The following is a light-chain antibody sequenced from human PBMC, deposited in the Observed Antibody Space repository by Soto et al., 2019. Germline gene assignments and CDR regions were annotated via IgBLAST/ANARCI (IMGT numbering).Light chain of an antibody. CDR3: SSYAGSNNVV. J-gene: IGLJ2*01. CDR1: SSDVGGYNY. V-gene: IGLV2-8*01. Sequence: QSALTQPPSASGSPGQSVTISCTGTSSDVGGYNYVSWYQQHPGKAPKLMIYEVSKRPSGVPDRVSGSKSGNTASLTVCGLQAEDEADYYCSSYAGSNNVVFGGGTKLTVL. CDR2: EVS.